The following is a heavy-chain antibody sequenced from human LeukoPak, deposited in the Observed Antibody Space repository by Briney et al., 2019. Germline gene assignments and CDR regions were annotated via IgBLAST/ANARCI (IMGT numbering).Heavy chain of an antibody. J-gene: IGHJ3*02. D-gene: IGHD1-26*01. Sequence: GASVKVSCTASGYTFTDYYIHWVRQAPGQGPEWLGWINPNSGGTNTAQNFQGRVTMTRDTSISTAYMELRSLRSDDTAVYYCARVLANDGLDIWGQGTMVTVYS. CDR1: GYTFTDYY. CDR3: ARVLANDGLDI. V-gene: IGHV1-2*02. CDR2: INPNSGGT.